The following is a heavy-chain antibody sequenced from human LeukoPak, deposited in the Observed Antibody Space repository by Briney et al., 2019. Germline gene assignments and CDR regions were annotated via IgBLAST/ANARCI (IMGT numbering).Heavy chain of an antibody. Sequence: PSETLSLTCTVSGGSITSASSYWGCIRQPLGKGLERIGAVYYTGSIYYSSSLKSRVTISLDTSKKNFSLRLTSVTAADTAVYYCARRNVPGGGNWFDPWGQGTLVIVSS. CDR3: ARRNVPGGGNWFDP. CDR2: VYYTGSI. D-gene: IGHD2-8*01. V-gene: IGHV4-39*02. CDR1: GGSITSASSY. J-gene: IGHJ5*02.